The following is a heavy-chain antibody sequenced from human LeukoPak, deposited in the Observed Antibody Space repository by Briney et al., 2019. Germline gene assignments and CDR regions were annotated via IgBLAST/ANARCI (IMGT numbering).Heavy chain of an antibody. J-gene: IGHJ4*02. V-gene: IGHV5-51*01. Sequence: GASLKISCKGSGYSFTSYWIGWVRPMAGKGLEWVGIIFPGDSDTRYSPFFQGQVTISADKSISTAYLQWSSLEASDTAMYYCARRGSRWSFDYWGQGTLVTVSS. CDR1: GYSFTSYW. CDR3: ARRGSRWSFDY. D-gene: IGHD6-13*01. CDR2: IFPGDSDT.